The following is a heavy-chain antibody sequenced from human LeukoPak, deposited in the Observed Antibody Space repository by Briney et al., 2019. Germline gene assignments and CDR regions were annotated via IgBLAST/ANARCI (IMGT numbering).Heavy chain of an antibody. J-gene: IGHJ4*02. CDR3: TRDEQWLVYFDY. D-gene: IGHD6-19*01. CDR1: GDSVSSNSAA. V-gene: IGHV6-1*01. Sequence: SQTPSLTCAISGDSVSSNSAAWNWIRQSPSRGLEWLGRTYYRSKWYNDYAESVKSRITINPDTSKNQFSLQLNSVTPEDTAVYYCTRDEQWLVYFDYWGQGTLVTVSS. CDR2: TYYRSKWYN.